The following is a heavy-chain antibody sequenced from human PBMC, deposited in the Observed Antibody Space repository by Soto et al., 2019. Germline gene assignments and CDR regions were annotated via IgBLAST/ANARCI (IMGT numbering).Heavy chain of an antibody. CDR1: GGSISSGGYS. CDR2: IYHSGST. D-gene: IGHD5-12*01. CDR3: ARGRSGYDEYFDY. Sequence: PSETLSLTCAVSGGSISSGGYSWSWIRQPPGKGLEWIGYIYHSGSTYYNPSLKSRVTISVDRSKNQFSLKLSSVTAADTAVYYCARGRSGYDEYFDYWGQGTLVTVSS. J-gene: IGHJ4*02. V-gene: IGHV4-30-2*01.